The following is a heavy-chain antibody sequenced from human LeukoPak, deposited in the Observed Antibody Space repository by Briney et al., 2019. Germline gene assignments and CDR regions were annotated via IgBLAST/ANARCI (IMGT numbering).Heavy chain of an antibody. CDR2: IWYDGSNK. CDR1: GFTFSSYG. D-gene: IGHD1-26*01. Sequence: GGSLRLSCAASGFTFSSYGMHWVRQAPGKGLEWVAVIWYDGSNKYYADSVKGRFTISRDNSKNTLYLRMNSLRAEDTAVYYCAREDVGATTGGLDYWGQGTLVTVSS. J-gene: IGHJ4*02. CDR3: AREDVGATTGGLDY. V-gene: IGHV3-33*01.